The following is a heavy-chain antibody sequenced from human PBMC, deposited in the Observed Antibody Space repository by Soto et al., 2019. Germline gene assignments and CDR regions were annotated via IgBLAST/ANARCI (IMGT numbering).Heavy chain of an antibody. CDR2: ISSSGSTI. V-gene: IGHV3-11*01. J-gene: IGHJ6*02. CDR3: ARGYDFWSGYFYYYYGMDV. CDR1: GFTFSDYY. D-gene: IGHD3-3*01. Sequence: GSLRLSCAASGFTFSDYYMSWIRQAPGKGLEWVSYISSSGSTIYYADSVKGRFTISRDNAKNSLYLQVNSLRAEDTAVYYCARGYDFWSGYFYYYYGMDVWGQGTTVTVSS.